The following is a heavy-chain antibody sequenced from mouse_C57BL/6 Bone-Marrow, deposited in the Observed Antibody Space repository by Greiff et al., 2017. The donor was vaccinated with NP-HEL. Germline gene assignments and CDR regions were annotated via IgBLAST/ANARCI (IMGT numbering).Heavy chain of an antibody. J-gene: IGHJ2*01. V-gene: IGHV14-4*01. CDR2: IDPENGDT. Sequence: EVKLQESGAELVRPGASVKLSCTASGFNIKDDYMHWVKQRPEQGLEWIGWIDPENGDTEYASKFQGKATITADTSSNTAYLQLSSLTSEDTAVYYCTTVVATDYFDDWGQGTTLTVSS. D-gene: IGHD1-1*01. CDR3: TTVVATDYFDD. CDR1: GFNIKDDY.